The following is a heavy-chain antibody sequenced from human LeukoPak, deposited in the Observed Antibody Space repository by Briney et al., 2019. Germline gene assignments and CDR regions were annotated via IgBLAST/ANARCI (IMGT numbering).Heavy chain of an antibody. CDR3: ARKGSSSWYGAGWAY. Sequence: GGSLRLSCAASGFTSSSYAMHWVRQAPGKGLEWLAVISSDGSTKYYGDSVQGRFTISRDNSQNTLSLQMNSLRPDDTAVFYCARKGSSSWYGAGWAYWGQGTLVTVS. V-gene: IGHV3-30-3*01. D-gene: IGHD6-13*01. CDR1: GFTSSSYA. CDR2: ISSDGSTK. J-gene: IGHJ4*02.